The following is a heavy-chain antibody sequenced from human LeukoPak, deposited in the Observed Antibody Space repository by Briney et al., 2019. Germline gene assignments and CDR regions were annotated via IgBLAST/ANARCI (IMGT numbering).Heavy chain of an antibody. Sequence: GGSLRLSCAVSGFTFSNHAMHWDRQIPGKGLEYVSAISSDGGSTDYANSVKGRFTISRDNSKNTLYLQMGSLRVEDMAVYYCARELAREYYFDYWGQGTLVTVSS. CDR3: ARELAREYYFDY. CDR1: GFTFSNHA. J-gene: IGHJ4*02. V-gene: IGHV3-64*01. CDR2: ISSDGGST.